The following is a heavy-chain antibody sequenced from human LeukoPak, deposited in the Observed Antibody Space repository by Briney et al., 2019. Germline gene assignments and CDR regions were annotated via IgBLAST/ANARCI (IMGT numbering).Heavy chain of an antibody. J-gene: IGHJ3*02. Sequence: ASVKVSCKASGYTFTGYYMHWVRQAPGQGLEWMGWINPNSGNTHYSQKFQDRVTVTRDTSTSTAYMELSSLRSEDTAVYYCAKDEKGYYHDTSGYPDAFDIWGQGTMVTVSS. D-gene: IGHD3-22*01. CDR1: GYTFTGYY. V-gene: IGHV1-2*02. CDR3: AKDEKGYYHDTSGYPDAFDI. CDR2: INPNSGNT.